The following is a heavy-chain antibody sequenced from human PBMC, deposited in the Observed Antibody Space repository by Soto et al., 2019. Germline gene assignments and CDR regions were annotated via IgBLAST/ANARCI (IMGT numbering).Heavy chain of an antibody. V-gene: IGHV3-23*01. CDR2: TSGNSDTI. J-gene: IGHJ4*02. Sequence: EVQLLESGGSLVQPGGSLRLSCAASGFTFSSDAITWVRRAPGKGLEWISTTSGNSDTIVYADSVKGPFTISRDNSNNTLYLHMISLRAEDTALYYFAKWRLAGRIRFFDYWGQVTLVTVSA. CDR1: GFTFSSDA. D-gene: IGHD2-15*01. CDR3: AKWRLAGRIRFFDY.